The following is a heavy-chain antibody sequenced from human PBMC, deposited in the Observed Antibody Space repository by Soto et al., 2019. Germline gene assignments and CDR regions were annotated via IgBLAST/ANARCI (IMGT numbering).Heavy chain of an antibody. CDR1: GYTFTGNY. CDR2: INPNSGGT. J-gene: IGHJ4*02. D-gene: IGHD6-19*01. CDR3: ARAHFNSGFDY. Sequence: QVQLVQSGAEVKKPGASVKVSFKASGYTFTGNYMHWVRQAPGQGLEWMGWINPNSGGTDYAQKFQGRVTMTRDTSISTVYMDLSSLTSDDTAVYYCARAHFNSGFDYWGQGALVTVSS. V-gene: IGHV1-2*02.